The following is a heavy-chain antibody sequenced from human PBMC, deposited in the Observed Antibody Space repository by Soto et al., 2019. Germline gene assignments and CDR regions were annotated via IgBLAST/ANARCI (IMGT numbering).Heavy chain of an antibody. D-gene: IGHD6-19*01. CDR3: ARDIDIAVAGPN. Sequence: GAAVNVSCKASGGTFSSYTISWVRQAPGQGLEWMGRIIPILGIANYAQKFQGRVTITADKSTSTAYMELSSLRSEDTAVYYCARDIDIAVAGPNWGQGTLVTVSS. CDR2: IIPILGIA. V-gene: IGHV1-69*04. J-gene: IGHJ4*02. CDR1: GGTFSSYT.